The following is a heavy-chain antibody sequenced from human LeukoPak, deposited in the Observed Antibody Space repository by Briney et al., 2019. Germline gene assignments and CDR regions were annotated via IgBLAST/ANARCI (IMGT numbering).Heavy chain of an antibody. V-gene: IGHV3-23*01. J-gene: IGHJ4*02. CDR2: FSRSGPDT. D-gene: IGHD6-13*01. CDR3: AKGSLGSWYYFDY. CDR1: GLAFGSSA. Sequence: PGGYLRLFVAASGLAFGSSARSWVRHAPGKGPEWVSTFSRSGPDTYYADSVKGRFTIFRDNSKNTLYLQMNSLRAEDTAVYYCAKGSLGSWYYFDYWGQGTLVTVSS.